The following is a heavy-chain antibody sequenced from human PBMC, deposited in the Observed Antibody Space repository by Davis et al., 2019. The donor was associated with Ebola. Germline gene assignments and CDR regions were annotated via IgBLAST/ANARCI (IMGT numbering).Heavy chain of an antibody. V-gene: IGHV1-8*01. CDR1: GYTFTSTA. Sequence: ASVKVSCKASGYTFTSTAINWARQATGQGLEWMGWMNPNSGKTGYAQKFQGWVTMTRDTSTSTAYMELSRQRSDDTAVYYCARDTNDYGDYGIAGYGMDVWGQGTTVTVSS. D-gene: IGHD4-17*01. CDR3: ARDTNDYGDYGIAGYGMDV. J-gene: IGHJ6*02. CDR2: MNPNSGKT.